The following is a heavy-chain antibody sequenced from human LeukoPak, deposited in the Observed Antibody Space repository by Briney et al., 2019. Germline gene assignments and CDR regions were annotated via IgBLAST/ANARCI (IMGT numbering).Heavy chain of an antibody. Sequence: RPSETLSLTCTVAGGSISSYYWSWVRQHAGKGLEWIGYIYYSGSTNYNPSLKSRVTISVDTSKNQFSLKLSSVTAADTAVYYCARSPTLYFGADYWGQGTLVTGSS. CDR3: ARSPTLYFGADY. V-gene: IGHV4-59*01. D-gene: IGHD3-10*01. CDR1: GGSISSYY. CDR2: IYYSGST. J-gene: IGHJ4*02.